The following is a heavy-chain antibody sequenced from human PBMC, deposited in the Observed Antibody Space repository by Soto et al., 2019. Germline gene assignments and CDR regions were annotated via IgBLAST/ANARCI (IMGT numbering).Heavy chain of an antibody. CDR2: ISSSSSYI. CDR1: GFTFSSYS. V-gene: IGHV3-21*01. J-gene: IGHJ6*02. Sequence: EVQLVESGGGLVKPGGSLRLSCAASGFTFSSYSMNWVRQAPGKGMEWVASISSSSSYIYYADSVKGRFTISRDNAKNSLYLQMNSLRAEDTAVYYCARFNSYYYGMDVWGQGTTVTVSS. CDR3: ARFNSYYYGMDV.